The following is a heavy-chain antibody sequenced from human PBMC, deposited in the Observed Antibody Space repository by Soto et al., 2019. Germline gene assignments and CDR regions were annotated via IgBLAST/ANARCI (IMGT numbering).Heavy chain of an antibody. V-gene: IGHV1-46*04. D-gene: IGHD1-26*01. CDR2: INPSGSTI. Sequence: ASVKVSCKASGYTFTSYYMHWVRQAPGQGLEWMGIINPSGSTIYYADSVKGRFTISRDNGKNSLYLQMNSLRAEDTAVYYCAYGGSCDYWGQGTQVTVSS. J-gene: IGHJ4*02. CDR1: GYTFTSYY. CDR3: AYGGSCDY.